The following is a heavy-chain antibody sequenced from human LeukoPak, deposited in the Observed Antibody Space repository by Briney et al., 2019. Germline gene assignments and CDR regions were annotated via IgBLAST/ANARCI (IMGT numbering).Heavy chain of an antibody. CDR3: ARDTAMAYFDY. CDR1: GGSISSYY. D-gene: IGHD5-18*01. CDR2: IYYSGST. V-gene: IGHV4-59*01. J-gene: IGHJ4*02. Sequence: SQTLSLTCTVSGGSISSYYWSWIRQPPGKGLEWIGYIYYSGSTNHNPSLKSRVTISVDTSKNQFSPKLSSVTAADTAVYYCARDTAMAYFDYWGQGTLVTVSS.